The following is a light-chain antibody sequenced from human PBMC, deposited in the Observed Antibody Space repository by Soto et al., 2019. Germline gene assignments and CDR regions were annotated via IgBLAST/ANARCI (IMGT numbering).Light chain of an antibody. CDR3: QQYNSYSSWT. J-gene: IGKJ1*01. V-gene: IGKV3-11*01. CDR1: QSVSNY. CDR2: DAS. Sequence: EIVLTQSPATLSLSPGERATLSCRASQSVSNYLAWYQQKPGQAPRLLIYDASKRATGIPARFSGSGSGTDFTLIISSLQTDDFATYYCQQYNSYSSWTFGQGTKVEIK.